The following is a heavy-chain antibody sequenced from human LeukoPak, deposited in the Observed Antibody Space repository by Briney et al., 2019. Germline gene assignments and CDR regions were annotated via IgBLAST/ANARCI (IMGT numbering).Heavy chain of an antibody. Sequence: SGTLSLTCAVSGGSISSSYWWSWVRQPPGKGLQWIGEIYHSGSSNYNPSLNSRVTISVDKSKNQFSLRLSSVTAADKAVYYCTRRYYSGSGRAFDYWGQGTLVTVSS. V-gene: IGHV4-4*02. CDR3: TRRYYSGSGRAFDY. J-gene: IGHJ4*02. D-gene: IGHD3-10*01. CDR1: GGSISSSYW. CDR2: IYHSGSS.